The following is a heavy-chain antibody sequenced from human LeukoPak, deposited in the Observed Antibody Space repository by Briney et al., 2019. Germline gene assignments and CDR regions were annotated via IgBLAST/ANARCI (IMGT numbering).Heavy chain of an antibody. D-gene: IGHD3-10*01. CDR2: MNPNSDNT. J-gene: IGHJ3*02. Sequence: ASVKVSCRASGYTFTSYDINWVRQATGQGLEWMGWMNPNSDNTGYAQKFQGRVTMTRNTSISTAYMELSSLRSEDTAVYYCATRPRGFGDYVNAFDIWGQGTMVTVSS. V-gene: IGHV1-8*01. CDR1: GYTFTSYD. CDR3: ATRPRGFGDYVNAFDI.